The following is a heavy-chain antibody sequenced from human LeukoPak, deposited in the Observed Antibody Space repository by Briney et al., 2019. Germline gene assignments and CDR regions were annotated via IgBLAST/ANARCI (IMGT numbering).Heavy chain of an antibody. Sequence: GGSLRLSCAASGFTLSDYYMSWIRQAPGKGLEWVSYIGGSSSHTDYADSVKGRFTVSRENAKNSLYLQMSSLRDEDTAVYYCARDGKSVAGAIYYYGIDVWGQGTTVTVSS. D-gene: IGHD6-19*01. CDR3: ARDGKSVAGAIYYYGIDV. J-gene: IGHJ6*02. CDR1: GFTLSDYY. V-gene: IGHV3-11*05. CDR2: IGGSSSHT.